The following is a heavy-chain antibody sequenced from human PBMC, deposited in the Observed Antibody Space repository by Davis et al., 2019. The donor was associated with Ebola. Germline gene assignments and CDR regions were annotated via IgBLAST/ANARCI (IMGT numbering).Heavy chain of an antibody. CDR1: GFTFSTYW. V-gene: IGHV3-21*01. Sequence: GGSLRLSCAASGFTFSTYWMYWVRQAPGKGLEWVSSISSSSSYIYYADSVKGRFTISRDNAKNSLYLQMNSLRAEDTAVYYCARGGLRFLEWLFDYWGQGTLVTVSS. J-gene: IGHJ4*02. CDR3: ARGGLRFLEWLFDY. D-gene: IGHD3-3*01. CDR2: ISSSSSYI.